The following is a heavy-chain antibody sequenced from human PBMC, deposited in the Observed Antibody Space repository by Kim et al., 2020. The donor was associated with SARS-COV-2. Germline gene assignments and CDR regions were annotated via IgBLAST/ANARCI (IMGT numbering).Heavy chain of an antibody. CDR3: ARESYDDYYGMDV. CDR1: EHTFTNYY. CDR2: SNPKGGAT. J-gene: IGHJ6*02. Sequence: ASVKVSCKASEHTFTNYYIHWVRQARGQGLEWMAISNPKGGATTYAQKFQDRLTITRDTSTSTVYMEVNSLRSDDTAVFYCARESYDDYYGMDVWGQGTTVTVSS. V-gene: IGHV1-46*01.